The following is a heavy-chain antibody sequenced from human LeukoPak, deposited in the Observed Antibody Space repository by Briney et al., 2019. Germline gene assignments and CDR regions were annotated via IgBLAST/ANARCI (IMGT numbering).Heavy chain of an antibody. CDR1: GYTFTSRY. V-gene: IGHV1-46*01. J-gene: IGHJ4*02. D-gene: IGHD3-10*01. CDR3: ARGDHYYGSGSYYGVGY. Sequence: ASVKVSCKASGYTFTSRYMHWVRQAPGQGLEWMGLINPSGSSTLYAQKFQGRVTMTRNTSISTAYMELSSLRSEDTAVYYCARGDHYYGSGSYYGVGYWGQGTLVTVSS. CDR2: INPSGSST.